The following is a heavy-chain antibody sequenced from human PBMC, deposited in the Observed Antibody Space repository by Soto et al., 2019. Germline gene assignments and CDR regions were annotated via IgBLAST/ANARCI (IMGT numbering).Heavy chain of an antibody. Sequence: GASVKVSCKASGFTFTSYEINWVRQATGQGLEWMGWMNPNSGNTGYAQKFQGRVTMTRNTSISTAYMELSSLRSEDTAVYYCARVGHYEEFDYWGQGTLVTVSS. J-gene: IGHJ4*02. V-gene: IGHV1-8*01. CDR3: ARVGHYEEFDY. CDR2: MNPNSGNT. D-gene: IGHD4-17*01. CDR1: GFTFTSYE.